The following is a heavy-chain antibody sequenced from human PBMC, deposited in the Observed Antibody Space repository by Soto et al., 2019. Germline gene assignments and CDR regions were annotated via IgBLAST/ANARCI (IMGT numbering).Heavy chain of an antibody. D-gene: IGHD2-2*01. CDR1: GYTFTSYG. CDR3: ARRNIVVGPAARSRTKRYYYGMDV. Sequence: QVQLVQSGAEVKKPGASVKVSCKASGYTFTSYGISWVRQAPGQGLEWMGWISAYNGNTNYAQKLQGRVTMTTDTATSTAYRELRRLRSDDKAVYYCARRNIVVGPAARSRTKRYYYGMDVGGQGTTVTVSS. V-gene: IGHV1-18*01. J-gene: IGHJ6*02. CDR2: ISAYNGNT.